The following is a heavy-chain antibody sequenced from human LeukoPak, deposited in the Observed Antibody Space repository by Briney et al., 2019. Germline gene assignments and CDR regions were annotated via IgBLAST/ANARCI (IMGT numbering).Heavy chain of an antibody. V-gene: IGHV3-7*04. CDR1: GFTFSSYE. CDR2: MKQDGSEK. CDR3: ARSLAAGFDI. Sequence: GGSLRLSCGATGFTFSSYEMNWVRQAPGKGLEWVANMKQDGSEKYYVDSVKGRFTISRDNAKNSLYLQMNSLRADDTAVYYCARSLAAGFDIWGQGAMVTVSS. J-gene: IGHJ3*02. D-gene: IGHD6-25*01.